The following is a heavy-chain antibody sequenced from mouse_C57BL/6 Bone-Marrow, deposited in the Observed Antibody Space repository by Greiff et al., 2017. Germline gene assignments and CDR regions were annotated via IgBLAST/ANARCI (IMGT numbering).Heavy chain of an antibody. CDR2: IDPENGDT. D-gene: IGHD1-1*01. V-gene: IGHV14-4*01. CDR1: GFNIKDDY. CDR3: STDYYFPFDD. Sequence: DVKLQESGAELVRPGASVKLSCTASGFNIKDDYMHWVKQRPEQGLEWIGWIDPENGDTEYASKFKGKDTITADTSSNTTYLQLSSLTSEDTAFYYCSTDYYFPFDDWGQGTTLTVSS. J-gene: IGHJ2*01.